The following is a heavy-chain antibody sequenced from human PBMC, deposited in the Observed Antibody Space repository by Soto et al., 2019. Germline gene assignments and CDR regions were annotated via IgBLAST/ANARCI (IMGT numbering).Heavy chain of an antibody. CDR2: ISYGGST. CDR3: SRGILV. D-gene: IGHD5-18*01. V-gene: IGHV4-31*03. Sequence: QVQLQESGPGLVKPSQTLSLTCTVSGGSINSGGYCWSWIRQHPGKGLDWIGCISYGGSTSYNPSLKSRVTLSVDTSKNQFSLKLTSVPAADTAVYYCSRGILVWGQGALITVSS. J-gene: IGHJ4*02. CDR1: GGSINSGGYC.